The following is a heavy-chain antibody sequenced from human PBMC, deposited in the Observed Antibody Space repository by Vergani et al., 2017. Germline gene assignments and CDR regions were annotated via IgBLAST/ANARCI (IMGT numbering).Heavy chain of an antibody. J-gene: IGHJ6*03. V-gene: IGHV3-30*19. Sequence: QVQLVESGGGVVQPGTSLRLSCEASGFKFSQFGMHWVRQGPGKGLEWVAFISYDGSNKYYADSVKGRFTISRDTSKNTLYLQMNSLRPEDTAVYYCAREGIAAALNYYYYYYMDVWGKGTTVTVSS. CDR2: ISYDGSNK. CDR1: GFKFSQFG. D-gene: IGHD6-13*01. CDR3: AREGIAAALNYYYYYYMDV.